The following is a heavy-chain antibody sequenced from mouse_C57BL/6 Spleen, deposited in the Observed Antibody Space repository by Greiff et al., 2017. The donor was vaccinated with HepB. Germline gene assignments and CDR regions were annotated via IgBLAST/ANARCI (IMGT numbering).Heavy chain of an antibody. V-gene: IGHV1-64*01. CDR1: GYTFTSYW. CDR3: ARAVMYDYDRYFEV. CDR2: IHPNSGST. J-gene: IGHJ1*01. Sequence: QVQLQQPGAELVKPGASVKLSCKASGYTFTSYWMHWVKQRPGQGLEWIGMIHPNSGSTNYNEKFKSKATLTVEKSSSTAYMQLSSLTSEDSAVYYCARAVMYDYDRYFEVWGPGTTVTVSS. D-gene: IGHD2-4*01.